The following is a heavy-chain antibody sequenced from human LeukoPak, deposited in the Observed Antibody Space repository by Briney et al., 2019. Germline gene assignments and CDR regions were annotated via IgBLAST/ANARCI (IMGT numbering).Heavy chain of an antibody. D-gene: IGHD3-3*01. Sequence: PGGSLRLSCAASGFTFSSYAMSWVRQAPGKGLEWVSAISGSGGSTYHADSVKGRFTISRDNSKNTLYLQMNSLRAEDTAVYYCAKYRSEIWITIFGVVPDYYFDYWGQGTLVTVSS. V-gene: IGHV3-23*01. CDR1: GFTFSSYA. CDR3: AKYRSEIWITIFGVVPDYYFDY. J-gene: IGHJ4*02. CDR2: ISGSGGST.